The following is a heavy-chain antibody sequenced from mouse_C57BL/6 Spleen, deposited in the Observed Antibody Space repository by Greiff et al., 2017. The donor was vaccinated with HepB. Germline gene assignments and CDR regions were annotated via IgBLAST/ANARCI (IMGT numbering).Heavy chain of an antibody. J-gene: IGHJ4*01. D-gene: IGHD2-2*01. Sequence: EVKLQESGGGLVQPGGSLKLSCAASGFTFSDYYMYWVRQTPEKRLEWVAYISNGGGSTYYPDTVKGRFTISRDNAKNTLYLQMSRLKSEDTAMYYCARGVTYAMDYWGQGTSVTVSS. CDR3: ARGVTYAMDY. V-gene: IGHV5-12*01. CDR1: GFTFSDYY. CDR2: ISNGGGST.